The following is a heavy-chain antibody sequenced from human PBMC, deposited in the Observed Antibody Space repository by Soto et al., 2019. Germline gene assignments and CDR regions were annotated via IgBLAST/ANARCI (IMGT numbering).Heavy chain of an antibody. CDR2: IWYDGSKK. CDR1: GFTFSSFG. V-gene: IGHV3-33*01. J-gene: IGHJ4*02. CDR3: ATNDYYDSSGYYSLFDY. Sequence: PGGSLRLSCAASGFTFSSFGMHWVRQAPGKGLEWVAVIWYDGSKKYYADSVKGRFTISRDNSKNTLYLQMNSLRAEDTAVYYCATNDYYDSSGYYSLFDYWGQGTLVAASS. D-gene: IGHD3-22*01.